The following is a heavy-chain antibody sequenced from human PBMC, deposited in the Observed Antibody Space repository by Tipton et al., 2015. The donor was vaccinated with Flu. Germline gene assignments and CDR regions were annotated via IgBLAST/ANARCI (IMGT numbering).Heavy chain of an antibody. Sequence: SLRLSCAASGFTFSSYSMNWVRQAPGKGLEWVSSISSSSGYKYYADSVKGRFTISRDNAKNSLYLQMNSLRAEDTAVYYCATPYYDLLTGYYHAFDCWGQGTLVTVSS. CDR1: GFTFSSYS. J-gene: IGHJ4*02. D-gene: IGHD3-9*01. V-gene: IGHV3-21*01. CDR2: ISSSSGYK. CDR3: ATPYYDLLTGYYHAFDC.